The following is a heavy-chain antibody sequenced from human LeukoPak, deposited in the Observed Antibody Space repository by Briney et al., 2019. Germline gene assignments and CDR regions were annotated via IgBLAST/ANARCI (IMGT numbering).Heavy chain of an antibody. CDR1: GFTFDDYA. CDR3: AKGTQLGPPFDY. D-gene: IGHD6-13*01. Sequence: PGGSLRLSCAASGFTFDDYAMHWVRQAPGKGLEWVSGISWNSGSIGYADSVKGRFTISRDNATNSLYLQMNSLRAEDTALYYCAKGTQLGPPFDYWGQGTLVTVSS. J-gene: IGHJ4*02. CDR2: ISWNSGSI. V-gene: IGHV3-9*01.